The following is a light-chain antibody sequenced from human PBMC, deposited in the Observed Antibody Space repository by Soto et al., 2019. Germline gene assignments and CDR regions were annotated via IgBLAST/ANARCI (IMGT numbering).Light chain of an antibody. CDR3: GSYAGSTTFV. Sequence: QSVLTQPPSASGSPGQSVTISCTGTDRDVGAYNYVSWYQQHPGKAPKLIIYEVTQRPSGVPDRFSGSKSGDTASLTVSGLQAEDEADYYCGSYAGSTTFVFGTGTKLTVL. CDR2: EVT. J-gene: IGLJ1*01. V-gene: IGLV2-8*01. CDR1: DRDVGAYNY.